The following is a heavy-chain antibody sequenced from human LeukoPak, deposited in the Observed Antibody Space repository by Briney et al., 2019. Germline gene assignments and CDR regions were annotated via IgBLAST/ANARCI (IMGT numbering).Heavy chain of an antibody. V-gene: IGHV5-51*01. J-gene: IGHJ4*02. Sequence: KVSCKASGYSFTSYWIGWVRQMPGKGLEWMGIIYPGDSDTRYSPSFQGQVTISADKSISTAYLQWSSLKASDTAMYYCAGGNGYTIGPIDYLGQGTLGTGSS. D-gene: IGHD5-24*01. CDR1: GYSFTSYW. CDR2: IYPGDSDT. CDR3: AGGNGYTIGPIDY.